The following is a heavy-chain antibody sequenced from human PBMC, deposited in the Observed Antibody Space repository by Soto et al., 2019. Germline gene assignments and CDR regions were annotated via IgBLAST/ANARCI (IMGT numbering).Heavy chain of an antibody. V-gene: IGHV4-39*01. D-gene: IGHD1-26*01. CDR1: GGSISSSRCH. J-gene: IGHJ3*02. CDR2: IKYSGTT. CDR3: GRHGITVSYYDAFDI. Sequence: SETLSLTCTVSGGSISSSRCHWGCIRQPPGKGLEWVASIKYSGTTFYNPSLKSRVTLSVDTSKNQFALKLRSVTAAETAVYYCGRHGITVSYYDAFDIWGQGTKVX.